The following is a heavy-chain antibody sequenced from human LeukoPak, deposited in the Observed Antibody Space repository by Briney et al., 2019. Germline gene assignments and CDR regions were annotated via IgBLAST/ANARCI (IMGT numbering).Heavy chain of an antibody. CDR3: ATGLPTDY. Sequence: PSETLSLTCAVYGGSFSDYSWSWIRQPPGKGLEWIGEIDHSGSTNYNPSLKSRVTISVDTSKNQFSLRLGSVTAADTGVYYCATGLPTDYWGQGTLVTVSS. CDR2: IDHSGST. D-gene: IGHD5-12*01. CDR1: GGSFSDYS. V-gene: IGHV4-34*01. J-gene: IGHJ4*02.